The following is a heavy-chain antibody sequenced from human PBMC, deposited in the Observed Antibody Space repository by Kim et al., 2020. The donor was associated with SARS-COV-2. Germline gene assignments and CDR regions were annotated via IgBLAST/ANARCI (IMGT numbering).Heavy chain of an antibody. D-gene: IGHD3-3*01. CDR3: TSRSIFGVVIIRDY. V-gene: IGHV3-15*01. J-gene: IGHJ4*02. Sequence: AAPVKGRFTISRDDSKNTLYLQMNSLKTEDTAVYFCTSRSIFGVVIIRDYWGQGTLVTVSS.